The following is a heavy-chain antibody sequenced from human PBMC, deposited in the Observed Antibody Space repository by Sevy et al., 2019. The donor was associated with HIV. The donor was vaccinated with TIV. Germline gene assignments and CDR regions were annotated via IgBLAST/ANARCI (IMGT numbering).Heavy chain of an antibody. Sequence: ASVKVSCKVSGSTLTRLSMHWVRQAPGKGLEWMASFDPEDGKTVYAQKFQGRVTMTEDTSTDTAYMGLSSLRSEDTAVYYCATTKDYYDNSGDPFDYSGQGTLVTVSS. CDR3: ATTKDYYDNSGDPFDY. D-gene: IGHD3-22*01. CDR1: GSTLTRLS. V-gene: IGHV1-24*01. CDR2: FDPEDGKT. J-gene: IGHJ4*02.